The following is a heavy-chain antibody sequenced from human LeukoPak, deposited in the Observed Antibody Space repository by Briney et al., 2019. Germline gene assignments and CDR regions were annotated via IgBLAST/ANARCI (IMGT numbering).Heavy chain of an antibody. D-gene: IGHD3-9*01. CDR1: GYSFTGYW. Sequence: GESLKISCKGSGYSFTGYWIGWVRQMPGKGLEWMGIIYPGDSDTRYSPSFQGQVTISADKSISTAYLQWSSLKASDTAMYYCARLDVYDILTGYPSNPPWAFDYWGQGTLVTVSS. CDR3: ARLDVYDILTGYPSNPPWAFDY. J-gene: IGHJ4*02. V-gene: IGHV5-51*01. CDR2: IYPGDSDT.